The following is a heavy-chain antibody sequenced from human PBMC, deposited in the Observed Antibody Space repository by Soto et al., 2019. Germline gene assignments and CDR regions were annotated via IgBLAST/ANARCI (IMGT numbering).Heavy chain of an antibody. CDR3: ARGGRYFDL. Sequence: QVQLQQSGPGLVKPSQTLSLTCVISGDSVSSNSAAWTWIRQSPSGGLEWLGRTYYRAKWYYDYAVSVESRITFNPDTSKHQFSLQLNSVTPEDTAVYYCARGGRYFDLWGRGTLVTVSS. CDR1: GDSVSSNSAA. J-gene: IGHJ2*01. CDR2: TYYRAKWYY. D-gene: IGHD3-16*01. V-gene: IGHV6-1*01.